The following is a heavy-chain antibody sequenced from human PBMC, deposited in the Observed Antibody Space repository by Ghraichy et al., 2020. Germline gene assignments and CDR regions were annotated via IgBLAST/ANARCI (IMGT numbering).Heavy chain of an antibody. CDR2: ISAYNGNT. CDR1: GYTFTSYG. CDR3: ARSGYCSSTSCYSPVYYYYYGMDV. J-gene: IGHJ6*02. Sequence: ASVKVSCKASGYTFTSYGISWVRQAPGQGLEWMGWISAYNGNTNYAQKLQGRVTMTTDTSTSTAYMELRSLRSDDTAVYYCARSGYCSSTSCYSPVYYYYYGMDVWGQGTTVTVSS. D-gene: IGHD2-2*02. V-gene: IGHV1-18*01.